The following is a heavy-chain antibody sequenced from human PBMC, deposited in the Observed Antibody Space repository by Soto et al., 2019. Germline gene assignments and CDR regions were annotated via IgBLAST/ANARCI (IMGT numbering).Heavy chain of an antibody. CDR3: ARVFANYYDSSGPFEYGMDV. V-gene: IGHV3-13*01. J-gene: IGHJ6*02. CDR1: GFTFSSYD. D-gene: IGHD3-22*01. Sequence: SGGSLRLSCAASGFTFSSYDMHWVRQATGKGLEWVSAIGTAGDTYYPGSVKGRFTISRENAKNSLYLQMNSLRAGDTAVYYCARVFANYYDSSGPFEYGMDVWGQGTTVTVSS. CDR2: IGTAGDT.